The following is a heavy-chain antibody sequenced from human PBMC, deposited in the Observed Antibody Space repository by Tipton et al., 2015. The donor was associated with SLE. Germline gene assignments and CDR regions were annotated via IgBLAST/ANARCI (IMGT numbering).Heavy chain of an antibody. V-gene: IGHV3-23*03. J-gene: IGHJ6*02. CDR2: IYSGEAT. D-gene: IGHD2-21*02. Sequence: GSLRLSCAASGFTFTSYVIYWVRQAPGKGLEWVSVIYSGEATYYAVPVKGRLTMSRDNYKNTVYLQMNSLRVEDTALYYCAKGVTVDSLHGMDVWGQGTTVTVSS. CDR3: AKGVTVDSLHGMDV. CDR1: GFTFTSYV.